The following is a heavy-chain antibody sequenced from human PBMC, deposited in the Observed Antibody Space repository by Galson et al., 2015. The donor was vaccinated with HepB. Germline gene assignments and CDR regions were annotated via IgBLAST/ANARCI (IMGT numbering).Heavy chain of an antibody. Sequence: QSGAEVKKPGESLKISCQGSGYRFTNYWIGWVRQMPGKGLEYMAIIYPGDSDARYSPSFQGQVTISVDKSISTAYLQWSSLKASDTAMYDCARHVTGADSGSVTGFDYWGQGSLVTVSS. V-gene: IGHV5-51*01. CDR3: ARHVTGADSGSVTGFDY. J-gene: IGHJ4*02. CDR2: IYPGDSDA. D-gene: IGHD2-21*02. CDR1: GYRFTNYW.